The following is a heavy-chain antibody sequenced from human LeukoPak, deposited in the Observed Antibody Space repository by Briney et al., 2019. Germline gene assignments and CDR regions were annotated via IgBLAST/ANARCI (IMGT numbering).Heavy chain of an antibody. CDR2: ISSSSSYI. J-gene: IGHJ4*02. D-gene: IGHD6-13*01. Sequence: GGSLRLSCAASGFTFSNYSMNWVRQAPGKGLEWVSSISSSSSYIYYADSVKGRFTISRDNAKNSLYLQMNSLRAEDTAVYYCARDQRGSSSVDYWGQGTLVTVSS. V-gene: IGHV3-21*01. CDR3: ARDQRGSSSVDY. CDR1: GFTFSNYS.